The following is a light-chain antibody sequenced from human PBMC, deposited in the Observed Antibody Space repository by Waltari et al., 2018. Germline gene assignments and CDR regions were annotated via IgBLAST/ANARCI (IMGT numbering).Light chain of an antibody. CDR1: QSLLYSDGNTF. CDR2: DIT. Sequence: DVVLTQSPLFLAVTPGQSVSISCKSSQSLLYSDGNTFLTWFHQRPGQSPRRLIYDITSRASGVPARFSGSGSGTNFTLNIAGVEADDAGVYFCVQGTHWVTFG. J-gene: IGKJ5*01. CDR3: VQGTHWVT. V-gene: IGKV2-30*01.